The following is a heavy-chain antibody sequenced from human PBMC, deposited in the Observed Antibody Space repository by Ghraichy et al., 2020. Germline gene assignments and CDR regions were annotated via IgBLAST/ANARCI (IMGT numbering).Heavy chain of an antibody. J-gene: IGHJ4*02. CDR1: GGTFSSYA. Sequence: SVKVSCKASGGTFSSYAISWVRQAPGQGLEWMGGIIPIFGTANYAQKFQGRVTITADKSTSTAYMELSSLRSEDTAVYYCARRYVWGSYRYLDYWGQGTLVTVSS. CDR3: ARRYVWGSYRYLDY. V-gene: IGHV1-69*06. D-gene: IGHD3-16*02. CDR2: IIPIFGTA.